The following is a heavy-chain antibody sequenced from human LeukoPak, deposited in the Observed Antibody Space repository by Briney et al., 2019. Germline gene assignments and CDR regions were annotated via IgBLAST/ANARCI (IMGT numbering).Heavy chain of an antibody. CDR2: IYSGGST. V-gene: IGHV3-66*02. Sequence: PGGSLRLSCAASGFTFSSYSMNWVRQAPGKGLEWVSVIYSGGSTYYADSVKGRFTISRDNSKNTLYLQMNSLRAEDTAVYYCARVGGYSYGASFVDYWGQGTLVTVSS. J-gene: IGHJ4*02. CDR1: GFTFSSYS. CDR3: ARVGGYSYGASFVDY. D-gene: IGHD5-18*01.